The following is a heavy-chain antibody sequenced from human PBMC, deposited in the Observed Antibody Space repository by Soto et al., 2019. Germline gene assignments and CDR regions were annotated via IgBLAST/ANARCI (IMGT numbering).Heavy chain of an antibody. D-gene: IGHD1-26*01. V-gene: IGHV4-31*03. CDR1: GGSISSGGYY. J-gene: IGHJ3*02. Sequence: SETLSLTCTVSGGSISSGGYYWSWIRQHPGKGLEWIGYIYYSGSTYYNPSLKSRVTISVDTSKNQFSLKLSSVTAAGTAVYYCARDRGGSAFDIWGQGTMVTVSS. CDR2: IYYSGST. CDR3: ARDRGGSAFDI.